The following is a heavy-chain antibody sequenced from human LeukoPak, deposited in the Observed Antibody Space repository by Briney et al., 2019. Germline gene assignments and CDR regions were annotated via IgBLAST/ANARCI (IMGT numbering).Heavy chain of an antibody. CDR3: VKITSVTGGDC. J-gene: IGHJ4*02. V-gene: IGHV3-64D*09. Sequence: SGGSLRLSCSASGFTFSAYAMYWVRQAQGKGLEYVSGISNNGGSSFYADSVKGRFTISRDNSKNTLYLQMSSLRAEDTAVYYCVKITSVTGGDCWGQGTRLTVSS. CDR2: ISNNGGSS. D-gene: IGHD1-1*01. CDR1: GFTFSAYA.